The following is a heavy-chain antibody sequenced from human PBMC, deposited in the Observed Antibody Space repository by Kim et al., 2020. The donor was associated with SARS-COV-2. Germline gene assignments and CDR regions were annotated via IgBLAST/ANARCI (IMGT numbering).Heavy chain of an antibody. CDR3: ASLVGARPLDY. D-gene: IGHD6-6*01. V-gene: IGHV3-74*01. J-gene: IGHJ4*02. Sequence: TNYTDAVKGRFTISRDNAKNTLHLQMNSLRAEDTAVYYCASLVGARPLDYWGQGTLVTVSS. CDR2: T.